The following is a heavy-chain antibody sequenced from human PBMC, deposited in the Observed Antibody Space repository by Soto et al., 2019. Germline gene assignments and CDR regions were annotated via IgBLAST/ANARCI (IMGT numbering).Heavy chain of an antibody. CDR3: ARARYCSGGSCYDRFDY. V-gene: IGHV3-72*01. CDR1: GFTFSDHY. CDR2: TRNKANSYTT. Sequence: EVQLVESGGGLVQPGGSLRLSCAASGFTFSDHYMDWVRQAPGKGLEWVGRTRNKANSYTTEYAASVKGRFTISRDDSKNSLYLQMNSLKTEDTAVYYCARARYCSGGSCYDRFDYWCQGTLVTVSS. J-gene: IGHJ4*02. D-gene: IGHD2-15*01.